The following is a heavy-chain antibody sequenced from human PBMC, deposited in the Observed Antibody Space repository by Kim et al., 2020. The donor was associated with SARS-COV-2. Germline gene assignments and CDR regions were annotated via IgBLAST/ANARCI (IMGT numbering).Heavy chain of an antibody. Sequence: GGSLRLSCAASGFTFSSYGMHWVRQAPGKGLEWVAVISYDGSNKYYADSVKGRFTISRDNSKNTLYLQMNSLRAEDTAVYYCASNRDYYDSSGYYELDYWGQGTLVTVSS. CDR2: ISYDGSNK. J-gene: IGHJ4*02. D-gene: IGHD3-22*01. V-gene: IGHV3-30*03. CDR1: GFTFSSYG. CDR3: ASNRDYYDSSGYYELDY.